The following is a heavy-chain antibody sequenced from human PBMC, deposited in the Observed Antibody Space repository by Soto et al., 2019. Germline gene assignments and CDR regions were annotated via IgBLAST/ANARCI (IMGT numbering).Heavy chain of an antibody. V-gene: IGHV1-3*01. D-gene: IGHD3-22*01. CDR2: INAGNGNT. CDR1: GYTFTSYA. Sequence: ASVKVSCKASGYTFTSYAMHWVRQAPGQRLEWMGWINAGNGNTKYSQKFQGRVTITRDTSASTAYMELSSLRSEDTAVYYCASPESPIYDSAQNAFDIWGQGTMVTVSS. CDR3: ASPESPIYDSAQNAFDI. J-gene: IGHJ3*02.